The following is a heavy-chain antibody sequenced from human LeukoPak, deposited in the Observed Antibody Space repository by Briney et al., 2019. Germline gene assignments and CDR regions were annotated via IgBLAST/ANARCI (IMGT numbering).Heavy chain of an antibody. D-gene: IGHD3-9*01. CDR1: GFTFSDYY. Sequence: PAGSLRLSCAASGFTFSDYYMSWIRQAPGKGLEWVSYISSSGSTIYYADSVKGRFTISRDNAKNTLYLQMNSLRAEDTAVYYCASPEAGGGHDILTSRDYGGQRTVVTVSS. CDR3: ASPEAGGGHDILTSRDY. V-gene: IGHV3-11*04. CDR2: ISSSGSTI. J-gene: IGHJ4*02.